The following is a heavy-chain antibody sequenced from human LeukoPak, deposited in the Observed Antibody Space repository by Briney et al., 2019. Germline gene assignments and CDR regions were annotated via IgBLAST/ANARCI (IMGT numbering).Heavy chain of an antibody. CDR2: IWYDGGNK. CDR3: ARSVFDSGYDGVDY. J-gene: IGHJ4*02. Sequence: WGSLRLSCAASGFTFGTYGMHWVRQAPGKGLEWVAVIWYDGGNKYYADSVEGRFTISRDNSKNTLYLQMNSLRAEDTAVYYCARSVFDSGYDGVDYWGQGTLVTVSS. V-gene: IGHV3-33*01. D-gene: IGHD5-12*01. CDR1: GFTFGTYG.